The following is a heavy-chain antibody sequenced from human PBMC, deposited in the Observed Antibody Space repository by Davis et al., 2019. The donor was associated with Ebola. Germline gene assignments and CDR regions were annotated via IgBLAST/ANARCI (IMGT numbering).Heavy chain of an antibody. V-gene: IGHV4-34*01. CDR3: ARESVAGTFHFDY. Sequence: SQTLSLTCAVYGGSFSGYYWSWIRQPPGKGLEWIGEINHSGSTNYNPSLKSRVTISVDTSKNQFSLKLSSVTAADTAVYYCARESVAGTFHFDYWGQGTLVTVSS. J-gene: IGHJ4*02. D-gene: IGHD6-19*01. CDR2: INHSGST. CDR1: GGSFSGYY.